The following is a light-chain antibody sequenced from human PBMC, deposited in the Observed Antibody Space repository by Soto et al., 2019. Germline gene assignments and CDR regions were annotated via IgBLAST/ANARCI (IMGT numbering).Light chain of an antibody. CDR3: VQGSQVPYT. V-gene: IGKV2-28*01. CDR2: MGS. J-gene: IGKJ2*01. Sequence: EIVLTQSPFSLPLTPGHPASFSCRSSQSLLHSDGNNFLDWYLQKPGQSPQLLIYMGSNRASGVPDRFSGSGSGTDFTLKISRVEAEDVGLYYCVQGSQVPYTFGLGTNLDIK. CDR1: QSLLHSDGNNF.